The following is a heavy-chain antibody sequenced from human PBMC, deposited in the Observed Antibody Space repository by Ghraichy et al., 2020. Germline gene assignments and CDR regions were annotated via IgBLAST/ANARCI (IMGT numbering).Heavy chain of an antibody. Sequence: GGSLRLSCATSGFTFSSYAMSWVRQAPGKGLEWVSTISGSGSNTYYADSVKGRFTISRDNSKNTLSLQMNSLRAEDTAVYYCAKGHDLRGFDYWGQGTLVTVSS. CDR2: ISGSGSNT. CDR1: GFTFSSYA. CDR3: AKGHDLRGFDY. D-gene: IGHD1-1*01. J-gene: IGHJ4*02. V-gene: IGHV3-23*01.